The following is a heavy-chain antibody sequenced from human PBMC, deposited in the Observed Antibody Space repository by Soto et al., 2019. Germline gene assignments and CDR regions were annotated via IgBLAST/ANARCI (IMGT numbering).Heavy chain of an antibody. CDR1: AVTFSNYA. V-gene: IGHV3-23*01. CDR3: AKERRDGYNKGFDY. Sequence: LRLSCAASAVTFSNYAMSWVRQAPGKGLEWVSVISGSGGSTYHADSVKGRFTISRDNSKNTLYLQMNSLRAEDTAVYYCAKERRDGYNKGFDYWGQGTLVTVSS. J-gene: IGHJ4*02. D-gene: IGHD5-12*01. CDR2: ISGSGGST.